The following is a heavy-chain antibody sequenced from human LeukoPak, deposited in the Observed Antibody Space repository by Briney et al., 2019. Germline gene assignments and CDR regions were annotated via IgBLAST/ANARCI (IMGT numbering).Heavy chain of an antibody. CDR2: FDPEDGET. J-gene: IGHJ4*02. V-gene: IGHV1-24*01. D-gene: IGHD5-12*01. CDR3: ATAVVPGEWLRSGPDY. Sequence: GASVKVSCKVSGYTLTELSMHWVRQAPGKGLEWMGGFDPEDGETIYAQKFQGRVTMTEDTSTDTAYMELSSLRSEDTAVYYCATAVVPGEWLRSGPDYWGQGTLVTVSS. CDR1: GYTLTELS.